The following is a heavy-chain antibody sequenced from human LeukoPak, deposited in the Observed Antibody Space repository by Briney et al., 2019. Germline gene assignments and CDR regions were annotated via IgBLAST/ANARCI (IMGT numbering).Heavy chain of an antibody. Sequence: SSVKVSCKASGVTFRSFPFTWVRQAPGQGFEWMGGIIPIFVTANYAQKFQGRVTISTDESTSTVYMELRSLTSEDTAVYYCSTRRNKRPADYWGQGTLVIVSS. CDR3: STRRNKRPADY. D-gene: IGHD1-14*01. CDR1: GVTFRSFP. V-gene: IGHV1-69*05. CDR2: IIPIFVTA. J-gene: IGHJ4*02.